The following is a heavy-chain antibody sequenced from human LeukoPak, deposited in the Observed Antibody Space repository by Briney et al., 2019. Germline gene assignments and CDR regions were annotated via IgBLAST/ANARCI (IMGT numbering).Heavy chain of an antibody. V-gene: IGHV3-7*01. CDR2: IKQDGSEK. CDR3: MTASRSSSWPPPT. J-gene: IGHJ5*02. Sequence: GGSLRLSCAASGFTFSDYWMTWVRQAPGKGLEWVANIKQDGSEKKYVDSVKGRFTISRDNAKNSLYLQMNSLRAEDTAMYYCMTASRSSSWPPPTWGQGTLVTVSS. CDR1: GFTFSDYW. D-gene: IGHD6-13*01.